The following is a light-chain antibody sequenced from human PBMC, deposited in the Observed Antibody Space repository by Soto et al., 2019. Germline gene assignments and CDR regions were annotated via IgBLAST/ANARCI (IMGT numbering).Light chain of an antibody. J-gene: IGKJ5*01. Sequence: EIVMTQSPATLSVSPGERATFSCRASQGVSSYLAWYQQRPGQAPRLLIYGTSSRATGIPARFSGSGSGTQFTLTISSLQSEDFALYYCQQYDSWPPFTFGQGTRLEIK. CDR3: QQYDSWPPFT. CDR1: QGVSSY. V-gene: IGKV3-15*01. CDR2: GTS.